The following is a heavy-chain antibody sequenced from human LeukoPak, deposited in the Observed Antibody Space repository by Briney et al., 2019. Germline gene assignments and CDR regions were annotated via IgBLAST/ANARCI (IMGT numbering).Heavy chain of an antibody. J-gene: IGHJ4*02. D-gene: IGHD3-16*01. CDR1: GFTFSRYL. Sequence: PRGSLRLSCAASGFTFSRYLMSWVRQAPGKGLEWVSVIYSGGSTYYADSVKGRFTISRDNSKNTLYLQMNSLRAEDTAVYYCARFYDYEHYFDYWGQGTLVTVSS. V-gene: IGHV3-66*01. CDR2: IYSGGST. CDR3: ARFYDYEHYFDY.